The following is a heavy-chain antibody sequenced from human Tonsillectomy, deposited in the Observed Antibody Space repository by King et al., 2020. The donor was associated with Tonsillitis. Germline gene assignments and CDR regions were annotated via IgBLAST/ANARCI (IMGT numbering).Heavy chain of an antibody. CDR2: IYTSGST. Sequence: VQLQESGPGLVKPSQTLSLTCSVSGGSITSGSYYWTWIRQPAGKGLEWIGRIYTSGSTTYNPSLESRVTMSVDTSKNQFSLKLSSVTAAATAVYYWARGGDILTGGSLFDPWGQGTLVTVSS. V-gene: IGHV4-61*02. J-gene: IGHJ5*02. CDR3: ARGGDILTGGSLFDP. CDR1: GGSITSGSYY. D-gene: IGHD3-9*01.